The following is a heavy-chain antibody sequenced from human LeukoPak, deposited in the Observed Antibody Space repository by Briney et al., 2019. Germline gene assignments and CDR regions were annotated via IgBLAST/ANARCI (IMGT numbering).Heavy chain of an antibody. CDR2: IFYTGST. J-gene: IGHJ4*02. CDR1: GDSISSSNYY. CDR3: ARRGYTSGSYSHY. Sequence: PSETLSLTCTVSGDSISSSNYYWDWIRQPPGKGLEWIGTIFYTGSTYYNPSLKSRVTISVDTSKNQFSLRLSSVSAADTAVYSCARRGYTSGSYSHYWGQGTLITVSS. V-gene: IGHV4-39*01. D-gene: IGHD6-19*01.